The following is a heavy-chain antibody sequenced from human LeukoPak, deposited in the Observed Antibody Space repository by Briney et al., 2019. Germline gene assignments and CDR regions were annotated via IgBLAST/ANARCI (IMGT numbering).Heavy chain of an antibody. CDR2: ISSSSSTI. CDR1: GFTFSSYS. J-gene: IGHJ4*02. V-gene: IGHV3-48*01. D-gene: IGHD1-26*01. CDR3: AKPTRGSGSFLIDF. Sequence: GGSLRLACAASGFTFSSYSMNWVRQAPGKGLEWVSYISSSSSTIYYADSVKGRFTISRDNSKNTLYLQTNSLRAEDTAVYYCAKPTRGSGSFLIDFWGQGTLVTVSS.